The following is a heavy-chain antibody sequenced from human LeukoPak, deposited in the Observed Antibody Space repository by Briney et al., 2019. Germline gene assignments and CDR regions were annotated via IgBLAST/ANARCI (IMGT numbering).Heavy chain of an antibody. J-gene: IGHJ6*02. CDR2: INSDGSST. V-gene: IGHV3-74*01. Sequence: GGSLRLSCAASGFTFSSYWMHWVRQAPGKGLVWVSRINSDGSSTSYADSVKGRFTISRDNAKNTLYLQMNSLRAEDTAVYYCARVIAVADTGYYYYGRDVWGQGTTVTVSS. CDR1: GFTFSSYW. CDR3: ARVIAVADTGYYYYGRDV. D-gene: IGHD6-19*01.